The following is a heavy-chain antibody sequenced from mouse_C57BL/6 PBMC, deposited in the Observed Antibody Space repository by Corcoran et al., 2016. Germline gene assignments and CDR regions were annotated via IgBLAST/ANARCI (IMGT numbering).Heavy chain of an antibody. V-gene: IGHV13-2*01. J-gene: IGHJ3*01. Sequence: QVQLVETGGDLVRPGNSLKLSCVTSGFTFSDYRMHCLRQPPGKRLEWIAVIPVKSDNFGGNYAESVKGRFAISRDDSKSSVYLEMNRLREEDTATYFCSRGNSEGFPYWGQGTLVTVSP. CDR2: IPVKSDNFGG. CDR3: SRGNSEGFPY. CDR1: GFTFSDYR. D-gene: IGHD2-1*01.